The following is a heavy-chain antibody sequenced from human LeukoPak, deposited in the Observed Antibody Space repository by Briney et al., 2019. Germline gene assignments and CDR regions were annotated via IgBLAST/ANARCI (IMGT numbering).Heavy chain of an antibody. J-gene: IGHJ1*01. D-gene: IGHD3-3*01. CDR1: GYPFTSYN. V-gene: IGHV1-8*01. CDR3: ARGLPKAVFGMVIED. Sequence: ASVKVSCKAPGYPFTSYNVNWVRQATGQGLEWMGWMNTNSGNTGYSQNFQGRVTMTRDTSISTAYMELNSLMSEDTAVYYCARGLPKAVFGMVIEDWGQGTLVTVSS. CDR2: MNTNSGNT.